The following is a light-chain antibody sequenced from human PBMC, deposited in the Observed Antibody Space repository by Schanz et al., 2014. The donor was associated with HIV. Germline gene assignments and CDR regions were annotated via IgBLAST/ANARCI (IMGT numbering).Light chain of an antibody. CDR2: EVN. CDR3: SSYTSSSTPLV. V-gene: IGLV2-14*01. CDR1: SGDVRPYDY. J-gene: IGLJ3*02. Sequence: QSALTQPASVSGSPGQSITISCPGSSGDVRPYDYLSWHQHPPGKAPKLLISEVNKRPSGVSNRFSGSKSGNTASLTVSGLQAEDEADYYCSSYTSSSTPLVFGGGTKLTVL.